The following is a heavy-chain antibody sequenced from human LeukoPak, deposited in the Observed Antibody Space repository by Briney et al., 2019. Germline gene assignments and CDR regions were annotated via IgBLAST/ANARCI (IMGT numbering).Heavy chain of an antibody. D-gene: IGHD3-10*01. V-gene: IGHV3-66*01. CDR2: IYSGGST. CDR3: ARKYSYGSGSSEYYFDY. J-gene: IGHJ4*02. CDR1: GLTFSSYA. Sequence: GGSLRLSCAASGLTFSSYAMSGVCQAPGKGVEWVSGIYSGGSTYYAHSVKSRFTISRDNSKNPLYLQMNSLTAEDTAVYYCARKYSYGSGSSEYYFDYWGQGTLVTVSS.